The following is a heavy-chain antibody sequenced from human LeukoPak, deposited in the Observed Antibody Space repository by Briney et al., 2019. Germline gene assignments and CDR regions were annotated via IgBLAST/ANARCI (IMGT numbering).Heavy chain of an antibody. V-gene: IGHV3-21*01. J-gene: IGHJ4*02. CDR1: GFTFVDYG. D-gene: IGHD6-19*01. CDR3: ARDGLGFDY. Sequence: GGSLRLSCATSGFTFVDYGLSWVRQAPGKGLEWVSSISSSSSYIYYADSVKGRFTISRDNAKNSLYLQMNSLRAEDTAVYYCARDGLGFDYWGQGTLVTVSS. CDR2: ISSSSSYI.